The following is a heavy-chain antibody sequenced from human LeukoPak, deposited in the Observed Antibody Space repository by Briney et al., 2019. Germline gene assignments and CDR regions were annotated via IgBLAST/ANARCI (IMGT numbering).Heavy chain of an antibody. CDR1: GYTFTSYD. CDR3: ARGGGIAAAGQTYNWFDP. J-gene: IGHJ5*02. V-gene: IGHV1-8*01. Sequence: ASVKVSCKASGYTFTSYDINWVRQATGQGLEWMGWMNPNSGNTGYAQKFQGRVTITRNTSISTAYMELSSLRSEDTAVYYCARGGGIAAAGQTYNWFDPWGQGTLVTVSS. D-gene: IGHD6-13*01. CDR2: MNPNSGNT.